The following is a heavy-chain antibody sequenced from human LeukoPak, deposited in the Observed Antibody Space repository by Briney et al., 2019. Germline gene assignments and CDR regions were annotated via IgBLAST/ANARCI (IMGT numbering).Heavy chain of an antibody. D-gene: IGHD4/OR15-4a*01. CDR3: ARRAGAYSHPYDY. CDR1: GFTFSSYG. Sequence: GGSLRLSCAASGFTFSSYGMHWVRQAPGKGLEWVAFIRYDGNNKYYADSVKGRFTISRDNSKNTLYLQMNSLRAEDTAVYYCARRAGAYSHPYDYWGQGTLVTVSS. V-gene: IGHV3-30*02. CDR2: IRYDGNNK. J-gene: IGHJ4*02.